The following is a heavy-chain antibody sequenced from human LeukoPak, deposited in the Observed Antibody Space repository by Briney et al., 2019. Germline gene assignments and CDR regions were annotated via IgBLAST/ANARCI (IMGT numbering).Heavy chain of an antibody. CDR3: ARAPGYYYDGSGYYYGS. D-gene: IGHD3-22*01. Sequence: ASVKASCKASGYTFSSYGISWVRQAPGQGLEWMGWISAYNGNTNYAQKLQGRVTMTTDTSTSTAYMELRSLRSDDTAVYYCARAPGYYYDGSGYYYGSWGQGTLVTVSS. V-gene: IGHV1-18*01. J-gene: IGHJ5*02. CDR2: ISAYNGNT. CDR1: GYTFSSYG.